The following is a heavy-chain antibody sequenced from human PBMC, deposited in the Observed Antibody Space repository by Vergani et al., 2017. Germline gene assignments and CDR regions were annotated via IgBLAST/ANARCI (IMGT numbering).Heavy chain of an antibody. CDR3: AKGDRLESRDNWFDS. CDR2: ICGGGDTR. Sequence: VQLLESGRGLVQSGGSLRLSCAASGFTFNNFAMTWVRQAPGMGLESISTICGGGDTRHYADSVKGRFTISRDNYKTTLYLQIKSLRAEDTAVYYCAKGDRLESRDNWFDSWGQGTQVTVSS. V-gene: IGHV3-23*01. D-gene: IGHD2/OR15-2a*01. J-gene: IGHJ5*01. CDR1: GFTFNNFA.